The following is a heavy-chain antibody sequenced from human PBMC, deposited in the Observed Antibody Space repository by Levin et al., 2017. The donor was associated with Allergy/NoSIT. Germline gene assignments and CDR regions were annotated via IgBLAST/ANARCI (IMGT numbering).Heavy chain of an antibody. CDR2: ISSSSSTI. D-gene: IGHD6-19*01. CDR3: ARDSYSSGWYGWEVRDY. CDR1: GFTFSSYS. V-gene: IGHV3-48*01. J-gene: IGHJ4*02. Sequence: GGSLRLSCAASGFTFSSYSMNWVRQAPGKGLEWVSYISSSSSTIYYADSVKGRFTISRDNAKNSLYLQMNSLRAEDTAVYYCARDSYSSGWYGWEVRDYWGQGTLVTVSS.